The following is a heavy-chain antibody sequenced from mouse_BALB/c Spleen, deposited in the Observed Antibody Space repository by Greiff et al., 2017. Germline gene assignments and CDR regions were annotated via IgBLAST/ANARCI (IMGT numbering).Heavy chain of an antibody. J-gene: IGHJ4*01. D-gene: IGHD2-14*01. CDR2: IDPANGKT. V-gene: IGHV14-3*02. Sequence: EVQLQQSGAELVKPGASVQLSCTASGFNIKDTYMHWVKQRPEQGLEWIGRIDPANGKTKYDPKFQGKATITADTSSTPAYLQLSSLTSEDTAVYYCALYRYYAMDDWGQGTSVTVSS. CDR3: ALYRYYAMDD. CDR1: GFNIKDTY.